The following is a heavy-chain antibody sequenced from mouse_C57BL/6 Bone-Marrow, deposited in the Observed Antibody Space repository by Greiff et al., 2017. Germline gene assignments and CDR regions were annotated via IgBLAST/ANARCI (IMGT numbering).Heavy chain of an antibody. CDR2: INYDGSST. J-gene: IGHJ1*03. Sequence: EVKLMESEGGLVQPGSSMKLSCTASGFTFSDYYMAWVRQVPEKGLEWVANINYDGSSTYYLDSLKSRFIISRDNAKNILYLQMSSLKSEDTARYYCARELTGWYFDVWGTGTTVTVFS. D-gene: IGHD1-1*01. CDR1: GFTFSDYY. V-gene: IGHV5-16*01. CDR3: ARELTGWYFDV.